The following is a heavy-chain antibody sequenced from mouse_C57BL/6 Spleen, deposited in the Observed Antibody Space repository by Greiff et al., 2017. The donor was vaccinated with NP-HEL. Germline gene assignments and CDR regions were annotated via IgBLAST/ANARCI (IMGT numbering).Heavy chain of an antibody. Sequence: EVKLMESEGGLVQPGSSMKLSCTASGFTFSDYYMAWVRQVPEKGLEWVANINYDGSSTYYLDSLKSRFIISRDNAKNILYLQMSSLKSEDTATYYCAREAYYSNEDYFDYWGQGTTLTVSS. V-gene: IGHV5-16*01. D-gene: IGHD2-5*01. CDR3: AREAYYSNEDYFDY. J-gene: IGHJ2*01. CDR1: GFTFSDYY. CDR2: INYDGSST.